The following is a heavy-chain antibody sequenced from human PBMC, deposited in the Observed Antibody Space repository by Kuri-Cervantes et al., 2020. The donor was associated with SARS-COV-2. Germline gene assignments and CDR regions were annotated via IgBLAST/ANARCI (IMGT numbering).Heavy chain of an antibody. CDR3: ARSESRHYYYGMDV. V-gene: IGHV4-34*01. CDR2: INHSGST. CDR1: GGSFSGYY. Sequence: GSLRLSCAVYGGSFSGYYWSWIRQPPGKGLEWIGEINHSGSTNYNPSLKSRVTISVDTSKNQFSLKLSSVTAADTAVYYCARSESRHYYYGMDVWGQGTTVTVSS. J-gene: IGHJ6*02.